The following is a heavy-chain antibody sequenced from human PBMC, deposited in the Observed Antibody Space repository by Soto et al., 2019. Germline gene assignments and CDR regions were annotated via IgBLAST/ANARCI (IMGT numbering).Heavy chain of an antibody. D-gene: IGHD3-16*02. V-gene: IGHV4-59*01. J-gene: IGHJ6*02. CDR2: IYYSGST. CDR1: GGSISSYY. CDR3: ARGYRGRLYGMDV. Sequence: SETLSLTCTVSGGSISSYYWSWIRQPPGKGLEWIGYIYYSGSTNYNPSRKSRVTISVDTSKNQFSLKRSSVTAADTAVYYCARGYRGRLYGMDVWGQGTTVTVSS.